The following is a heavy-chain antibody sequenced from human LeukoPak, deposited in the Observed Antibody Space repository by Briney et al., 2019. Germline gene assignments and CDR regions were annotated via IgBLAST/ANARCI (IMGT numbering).Heavy chain of an antibody. V-gene: IGHV4-59*08. Sequence: TPSETLSLTCTVSGGSVTSYYCNWVRQPPGGGLEWIGYIYYSGGTNYNPSLESRVTISLDTAKNQFSLKLRSVTAENTAVYYCATTGATSPSSASWFNIEYWGQGTLVPVSS. CDR3: ATTGATSPSSASWFNIEY. CDR2: IYYSGGT. D-gene: IGHD6-13*01. CDR1: GGSVTSYY. J-gene: IGHJ4*02.